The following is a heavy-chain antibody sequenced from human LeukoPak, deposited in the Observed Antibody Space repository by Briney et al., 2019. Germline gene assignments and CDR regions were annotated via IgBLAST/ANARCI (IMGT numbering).Heavy chain of an antibody. D-gene: IGHD2-2*01. CDR2: INPNSGGT. J-gene: IGHJ4*02. CDR1: GYTFTGYY. Sequence: ASVKVSCKASGYTFTGYYMHWGRQAPGQGLEWMGWINPNSGGTNYAQKFQGRVTMTRDTSISTAYMELSRLRSDDTAVYYCARIKVPAALGYFDYWGQGTLVTVSS. CDR3: ARIKVPAALGYFDY. V-gene: IGHV1-2*02.